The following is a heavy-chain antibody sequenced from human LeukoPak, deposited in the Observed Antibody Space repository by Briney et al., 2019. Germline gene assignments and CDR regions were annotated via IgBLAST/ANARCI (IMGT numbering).Heavy chain of an antibody. CDR1: GGSFSGYY. Sequence: SETLSLTCAVYGGSFSGYYWSWIRQPPGKGLEWIGEINHSGSTNYNPSLKSRVTISVDTSKNQFSLKLSSVTAAGTAVYYCARVRAAAASLVDYWGQGTLVTVSS. CDR2: INHSGST. V-gene: IGHV4-34*09. J-gene: IGHJ4*02. D-gene: IGHD6-13*01. CDR3: ARVRAAAASLVDY.